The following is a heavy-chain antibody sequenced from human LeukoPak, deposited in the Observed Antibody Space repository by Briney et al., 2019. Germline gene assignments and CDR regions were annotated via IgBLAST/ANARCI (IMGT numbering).Heavy chain of an antibody. V-gene: IGHV4-34*01. CDR2: VHHSGST. CDR1: GGSFSGYY. CDR3: ARGPARGVVVVYYYFDY. D-gene: IGHD3-22*01. Sequence: PSETLSLTCAVYGGSFSGYYWSWIRQPPGKGLEWIGEVHHSGSTSYNPSLQSRVTISVDTSKNQFSLRLSSVTAADTAVYYCARGPARGVVVVYYYFDYWGQGTLVTVSS. J-gene: IGHJ4*02.